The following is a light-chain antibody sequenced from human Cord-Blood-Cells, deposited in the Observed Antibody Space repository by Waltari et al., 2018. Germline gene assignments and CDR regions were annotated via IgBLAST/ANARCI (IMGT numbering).Light chain of an antibody. CDR1: QSFSSN. V-gene: IGKV3-15*01. CDR2: GAS. CDR3: QQYNNWPPYT. Sequence: EILMTQSPATLSLSPGERATLSCRASQSFSSNLAWYQQKPGQAPRLLIYGASTSATGIPARFSGSGSGTEFTLTISSLQSEDFAVYYCQQYNNWPPYTFGQGTKLEIK. J-gene: IGKJ2*01.